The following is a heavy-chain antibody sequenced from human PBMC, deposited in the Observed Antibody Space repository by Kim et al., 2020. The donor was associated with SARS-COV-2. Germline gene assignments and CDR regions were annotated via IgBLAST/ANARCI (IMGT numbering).Heavy chain of an antibody. J-gene: IGHJ2*01. Sequence: SETLSLTCTVSGGSISSSSYYWGWIRQPPGKGLEWIGSIYYSGSTYYNPSLKSRVTISVDTSKNQFSLKLSSVTAADTAVYYCARLLGGRELRWFGEPWDHWCFDLWGRGTLVTVSS. D-gene: IGHD3-10*01. CDR3: ARLLGGRELRWFGEPWDHWCFDL. CDR1: GGSISSSSYY. V-gene: IGHV4-39*01. CDR2: IYYSGST.